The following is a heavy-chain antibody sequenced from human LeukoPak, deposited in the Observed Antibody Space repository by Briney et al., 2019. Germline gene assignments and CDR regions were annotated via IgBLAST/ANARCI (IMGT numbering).Heavy chain of an antibody. Sequence: GGSLRLSCAASGFTFSNHWMHWVRQAPGKGLMWVSRINRDGSRTDYADSVKGRFTISRDDAKNTLYLQVNSLRAEDTAVYFCARGGRDTAMANDYWGQGTLVTVSS. D-gene: IGHD5-18*01. CDR3: ARGGRDTAMANDY. J-gene: IGHJ4*02. CDR1: GFTFSNHW. V-gene: IGHV3-74*01. CDR2: INRDGSRT.